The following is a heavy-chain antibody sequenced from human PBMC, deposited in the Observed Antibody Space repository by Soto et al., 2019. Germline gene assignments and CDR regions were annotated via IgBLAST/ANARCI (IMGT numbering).Heavy chain of an antibody. CDR3: ARHPRKYSSGWYPWFDP. CDR2: IYYSGST. Sequence: ETLSLTCTVSGGSISSSSYYWGWIREPPGKGLEWIGSIYYSGSTYYNPSLKSRVTISVDTSKNQFSLKLSSVTAADTAVYYCARHPRKYSSGWYPWFDPWGQGTLVTVSS. J-gene: IGHJ5*02. V-gene: IGHV4-39*01. D-gene: IGHD6-19*01. CDR1: GGSISSSSYY.